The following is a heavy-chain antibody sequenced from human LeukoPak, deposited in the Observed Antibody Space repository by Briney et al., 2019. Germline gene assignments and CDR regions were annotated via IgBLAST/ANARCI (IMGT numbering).Heavy chain of an antibody. V-gene: IGHV1-69*13. D-gene: IGHD1-26*01. Sequence: GASVKVSCKASGGTFTSYAISWVRQAPGQGLEWMGGIIPIFGTANYAQTFQGRVTITADESTSTAYMELSSLRSEDTAVYYCATERARYSGSYHLFDYWGQGTLVTVSS. J-gene: IGHJ4*02. CDR3: ATERARYSGSYHLFDY. CDR1: GGTFTSYA. CDR2: IIPIFGTA.